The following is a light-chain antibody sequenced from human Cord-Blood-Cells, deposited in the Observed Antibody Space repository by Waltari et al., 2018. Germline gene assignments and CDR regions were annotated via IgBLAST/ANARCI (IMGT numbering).Light chain of an antibody. Sequence: DIQMTQSPSSLSASVGDRVTITCRASQSISSYLNWYQQKPGKAPKLLIDAASSLPSWVPSRFSGSVSGTDFTLTISSLQPEDFATYYWQHSYSTLTFGGGTKVEIK. J-gene: IGKJ4*01. V-gene: IGKV1-39*01. CDR2: AAS. CDR3: QHSYSTLT. CDR1: QSISSY.